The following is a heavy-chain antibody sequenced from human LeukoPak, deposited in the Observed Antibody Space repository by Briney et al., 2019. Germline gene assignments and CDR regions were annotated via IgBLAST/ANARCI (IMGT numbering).Heavy chain of an antibody. D-gene: IGHD2-2*01. CDR3: ARKVDCSSTSCYGLDY. CDR2: ISAYNGNT. V-gene: IGHV1-18*01. Sequence: ASVKVSCKASGYTFTSYGISWVRQAPGQGLEWMGWISAYNGNTNYAQKLQGRVTMTTDTSTSTAYMELRSLRSDDTAVYYCARKVDCSSTSCYGLDYWGQGTLVTVSS. J-gene: IGHJ4*02. CDR1: GYTFTSYG.